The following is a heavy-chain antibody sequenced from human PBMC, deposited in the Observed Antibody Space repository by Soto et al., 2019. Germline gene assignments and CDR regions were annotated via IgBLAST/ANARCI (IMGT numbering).Heavy chain of an antibody. Sequence: QVQLVQSGAEVREPGSSVKVSCEASGGTFRSYAINWVRQAPGQGLEWMGGIIPMFGKANYAEKFLGRVNITADEATRTAYMEVSSLKSEDTAVYYCARSMETNYFYCMDVWGLGTTVTVSS. V-gene: IGHV1-69*01. D-gene: IGHD2-8*01. CDR3: ARSMETNYFYCMDV. CDR1: GGTFRSYA. J-gene: IGHJ6*02. CDR2: IIPMFGKA.